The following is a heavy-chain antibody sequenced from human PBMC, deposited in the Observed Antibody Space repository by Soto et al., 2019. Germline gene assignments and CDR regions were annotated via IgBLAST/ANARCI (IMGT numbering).Heavy chain of an antibody. CDR3: VREGHYYFDY. CDR1: GFTFSAYE. V-gene: IGHV3-48*03. J-gene: IGHJ4*02. CDR2: ISKSGGTT. Sequence: GGSLRLSFAASGFTFSAYEMHWVRQAPGQGLEWVSYISKSGGTTYYADSVKGRFTISRDDAKNSVYLQMSSLRPEDMAVYKCVREGHYYFDYWGQGALVTVSS.